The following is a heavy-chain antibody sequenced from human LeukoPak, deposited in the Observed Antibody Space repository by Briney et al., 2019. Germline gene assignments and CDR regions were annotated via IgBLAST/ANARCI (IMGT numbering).Heavy chain of an antibody. CDR1: GSTFSSYE. CDR2: ISSSGSTI. V-gene: IGHV3-48*03. D-gene: IGHD3-10*01. Sequence: GGSLRLSCAASGSTFSSYEMNWVRQAPGKGLEWVSYISSSGSTIYYADSVKGRFTISRDNAKNSLYLQMNSLRAEDTAVYYCARGSYGSGSYRRNENWFDPWGQGTLVTVSS. CDR3: ARGSYGSGSYRRNENWFDP. J-gene: IGHJ5*02.